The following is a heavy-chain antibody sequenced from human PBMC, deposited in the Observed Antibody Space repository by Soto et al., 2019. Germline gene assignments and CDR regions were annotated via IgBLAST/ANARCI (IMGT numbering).Heavy chain of an antibody. J-gene: IGHJ5*01. CDR3: ARSDGGSCYSGAVCRFDS. V-gene: IGHV1-18*01. CDR1: GYTFSNYG. CDR2: ISGYNVNT. D-gene: IGHD2-15*01. Sequence: QVQLVQSGVEVKKPGASVKVSCKASGYTFSNYGISWVRQTPGQGLEWMGWISGYNVNTKYAPKFQGRVTMTKDTSTNTAYMELRSLRSDDSAVYYCARSDGGSCYSGAVCRFDSWGQGTLVTVSS.